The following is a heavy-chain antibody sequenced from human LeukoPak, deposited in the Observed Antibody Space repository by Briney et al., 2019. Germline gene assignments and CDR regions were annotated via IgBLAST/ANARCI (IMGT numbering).Heavy chain of an antibody. CDR2: ISDSGGST. Sequence: GGSLRLSCAASGFTFPSYAMSWVRQAPGKGLNWVSAISDSGGSTYYADSVKGRFTLSRDNSKNTLYLQMNSLRAEDTAVYYCAKRSDGYSGFDYWGQGTLVTLSS. D-gene: IGHD5-18*01. V-gene: IGHV3-23*01. CDR3: AKRSDGYSGFDY. CDR1: GFTFPSYA. J-gene: IGHJ4*02.